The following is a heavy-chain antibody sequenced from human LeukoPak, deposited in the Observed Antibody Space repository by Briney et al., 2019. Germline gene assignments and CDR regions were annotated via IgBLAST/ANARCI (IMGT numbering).Heavy chain of an antibody. CDR3: ARDDYGDYYYYMDV. V-gene: IGHV4-39*02. Sequence: SETLSLTCTVSGGSISSSSYYWGWIRQPPGKGLEWIGSIYYSGSTYYNPSLKSRVTISVDTSKNQFSLKLSSVTAADTAVYYCARDDYGDYYYYMDVWGKGTTVTVSS. J-gene: IGHJ6*03. D-gene: IGHD4-17*01. CDR2: IYYSGST. CDR1: GGSISSSSYY.